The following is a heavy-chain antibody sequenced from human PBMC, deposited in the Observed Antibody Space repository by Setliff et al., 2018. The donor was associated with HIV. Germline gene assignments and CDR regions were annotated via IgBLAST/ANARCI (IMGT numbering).Heavy chain of an antibody. Sequence: GGSLRLSCAASGFTFSSYSMNWVRQAPGKGLEWVSRITNDVSATTYADFVKGRFTISRDNAKNSLYLQMNSLRAEDTAVYYCARAFPYCSSTSCYASDYYGMDVWGQGTTVTVSS. J-gene: IGHJ6*02. V-gene: IGHV3-74*01. CDR3: ARAFPYCSSTSCYASDYYGMDV. CDR2: ITNDVSAT. D-gene: IGHD2-2*01. CDR1: GFTFSSYS.